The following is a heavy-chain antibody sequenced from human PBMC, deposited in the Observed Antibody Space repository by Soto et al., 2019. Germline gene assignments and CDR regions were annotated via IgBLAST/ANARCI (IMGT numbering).Heavy chain of an antibody. CDR1: GYSFTSYW. CDR3: ARPIAAAGDYYYYGMDV. CDR2: IYPGDSDT. V-gene: IGHV5-51*01. Sequence: GESLKISCKGSGYSFTSYWISWMRQMPGKGLEWMGIIYPGDSDTRYSPSFQGQVTISADKSISTAYLQWSSLKASDTAMYYCARPIAAAGDYYYYGMDVWGQGTTVTVSS. J-gene: IGHJ6*02. D-gene: IGHD6-13*01.